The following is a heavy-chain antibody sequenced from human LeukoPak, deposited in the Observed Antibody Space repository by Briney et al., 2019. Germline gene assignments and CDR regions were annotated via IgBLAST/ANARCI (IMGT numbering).Heavy chain of an antibody. J-gene: IGHJ3*02. V-gene: IGHV4-4*07. CDR2: IYTSGST. CDR3: ARDSNTMVRANAFDI. D-gene: IGHD3-10*01. Sequence: SETLSLTCTVPGGSISSYYWSWIRQPAGKGLEWIGRIYTSGSTNYNPSLKSRVTMSVDTSKNQFSLKLSSVTAADTAVYYCARDSNTMVRANAFDIWGQGTMVTVSS. CDR1: GGSISSYY.